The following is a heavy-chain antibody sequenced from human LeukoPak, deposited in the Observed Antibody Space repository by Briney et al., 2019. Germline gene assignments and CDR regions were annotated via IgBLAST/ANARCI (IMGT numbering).Heavy chain of an antibody. V-gene: IGHV3-15*07. CDR1: GFIFSNAW. Sequence: GGSLRLSCAVSGFIFSNAWMNWVRQAPGKGLEWVGRIKSKTDGGTTDYAAPVKGRFTISRDDSKSTLYLQMNSLKTDDTAVYYCTTLGSGYSSGWYYDFDYWGQGTLVTVSS. D-gene: IGHD6-19*01. J-gene: IGHJ4*02. CDR3: TTLGSGYSSGWYYDFDY. CDR2: IKSKTDGGTT.